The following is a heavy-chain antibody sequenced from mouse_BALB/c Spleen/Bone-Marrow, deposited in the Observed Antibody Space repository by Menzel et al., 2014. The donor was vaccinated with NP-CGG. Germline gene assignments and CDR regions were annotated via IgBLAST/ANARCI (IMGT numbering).Heavy chain of an antibody. Sequence: QVQLKESGPELVKPGASVKLSCKASDYTFTSSDINWVRQGPEQGLEWMGWIFPGDGSTKYNEKFKGKATLTIDKPSSTAYMQLSRLTSEDSAVYFCARNYKSAWFTYWGQGTLVTVSA. CDR3: ARNYKSAWFTY. CDR1: DYTFTSSD. V-gene: IGHV1-85*01. D-gene: IGHD2-12*01. J-gene: IGHJ3*01. CDR2: IFPGDGST.